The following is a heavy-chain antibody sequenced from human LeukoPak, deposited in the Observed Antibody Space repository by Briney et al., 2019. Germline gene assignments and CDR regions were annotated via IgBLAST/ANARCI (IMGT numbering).Heavy chain of an antibody. J-gene: IGHJ3*02. V-gene: IGHV4-39*07. Sequence: SETLSLTCTVSGGSVSSSSYYWGWIRQPPGKGLEWIGSIYYSGSTYYNPSLKSRVTISVDTSKNQFSLKLSSVTAADTAVYYCAREGPRRAFDIWGQGTMVTVSS. CDR3: AREGPRRAFDI. CDR1: GGSVSSSSYY. CDR2: IYYSGST.